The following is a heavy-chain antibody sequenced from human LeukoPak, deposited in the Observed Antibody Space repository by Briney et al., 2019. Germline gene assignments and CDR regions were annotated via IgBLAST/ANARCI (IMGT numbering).Heavy chain of an antibody. CDR1: GFIFSSYS. CDR2: ISSNGGST. V-gene: IGHV3-64*01. J-gene: IGHJ4*02. D-gene: IGHD3-3*01. Sequence: PGGSLRLSCTASGFIFSSYSMHWVRQAPGKGLEFVSAISSNGGSTYYANSVKGRFTISRDTSKNTLYLQMVSLRAEDTAVYYCVRDFRFLEDYWGQGTLVTVSS. CDR3: VRDFRFLEDY.